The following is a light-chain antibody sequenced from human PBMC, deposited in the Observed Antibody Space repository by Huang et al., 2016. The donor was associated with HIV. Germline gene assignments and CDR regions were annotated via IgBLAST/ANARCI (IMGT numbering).Light chain of an antibody. J-gene: IGKJ4*01. CDR1: QSVSSY. V-gene: IGKV3-11*01. Sequence: EIILTQSPATLSLSPGERATLSCRDSQSVSSYLAWYQQKPGQAPRLLIYDASTRATGIPARFRGSGSGTDSTLTISRLEPEDFAVYYCQQRSNRPPLTFGGGTKVEIK. CDR3: QQRSNRPPLT. CDR2: DAS.